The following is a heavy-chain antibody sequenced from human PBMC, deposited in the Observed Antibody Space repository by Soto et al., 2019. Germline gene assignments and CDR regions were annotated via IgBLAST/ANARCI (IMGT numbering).Heavy chain of an antibody. J-gene: IGHJ6*02. CDR3: ARDYLNDILTGYDFYGMDV. CDR1: GFTFSSYS. D-gene: IGHD3-9*01. Sequence: GGSLRLSCAASGFTFSSYSMNWVRQAPGKGLEWVSYISSSSSTIYYADSVKGRFTISRDNAKNSLYLQINSLRDEDTAVYYCARDYLNDILTGYDFYGMDVWGQGTTVTVSS. CDR2: ISSSSSTI. V-gene: IGHV3-48*02.